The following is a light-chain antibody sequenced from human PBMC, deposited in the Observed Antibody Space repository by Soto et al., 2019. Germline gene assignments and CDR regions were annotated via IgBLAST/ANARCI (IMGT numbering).Light chain of an antibody. CDR1: QSVSSK. J-gene: IGKJ4*01. V-gene: IGKV3-11*01. Sequence: EIVLTQSPGTLSLSPGEGATLSCRASQSVSSKLAWYQQKPGQAPRLLIYDAINRATGIPARFSGSGSGTDFTLTISSLEPEDFGVYYCQQRSKWVTFGRGTKVDIK. CDR2: DAI. CDR3: QQRSKWVT.